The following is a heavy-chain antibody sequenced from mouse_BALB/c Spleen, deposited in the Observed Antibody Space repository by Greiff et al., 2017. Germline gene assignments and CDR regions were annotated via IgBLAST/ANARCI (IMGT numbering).Heavy chain of an antibody. CDR3: ASNGDYGNYGGFAY. Sequence: VKLQESGPGLVAPSQSLSITCTVSGFSLTSYGVSWVRQPPGKGLEWLGVIWGDGSTNYHSALISRLSISKDNSKSQVFLKLNSLQTDDTATYYCASNGDYGNYGGFAYWGQGTLVTVSA. D-gene: IGHD2-1*01. CDR2: IWGDGST. V-gene: IGHV2-3*01. CDR1: GFSLTSYG. J-gene: IGHJ3*01.